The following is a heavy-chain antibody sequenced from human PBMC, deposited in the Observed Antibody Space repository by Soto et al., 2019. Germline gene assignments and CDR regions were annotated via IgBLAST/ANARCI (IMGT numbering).Heavy chain of an antibody. J-gene: IGHJ4*02. V-gene: IGHV1-2*04. CDR1: GYTFTGYY. CDR3: ARMGYYDSSGYYYGYYFDY. CDR2: INPNSGGT. D-gene: IGHD3-22*01. Sequence: ASVKVSCEASGYTFTGYYMHWVRQAPGQGLEWMGWINPNSGGTNYAQKFQGWVTMTRDTSISTAYMELSRLRSDDTAVHYCARMGYYDSSGYYYGYYFDYWGQGTLVTVSS.